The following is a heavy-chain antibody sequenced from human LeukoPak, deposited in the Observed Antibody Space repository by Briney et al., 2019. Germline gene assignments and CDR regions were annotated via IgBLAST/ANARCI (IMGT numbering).Heavy chain of an antibody. CDR3: ARDGGFDY. D-gene: IGHD3-16*01. Sequence: GRSLRLSCAASGFTFNSYAMHWVRQAPGKGLEWVAVISYDGSKIYYADSVKGRFTISRDNSKNTLYLQMNSLRPDDTAVYYCARDGGFDYWGQGTLATVSS. V-gene: IGHV3-30*04. J-gene: IGHJ4*02. CDR2: ISYDGSKI. CDR1: GFTFNSYA.